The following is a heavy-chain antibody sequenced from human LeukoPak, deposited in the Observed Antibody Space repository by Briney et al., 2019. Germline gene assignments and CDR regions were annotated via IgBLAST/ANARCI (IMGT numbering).Heavy chain of an antibody. D-gene: IGHD2-15*01. J-gene: IGHJ4*02. CDR2: IYYSGST. CDR1: GCSISSYY. CDR3: ARDRAPATYCSGGSCLAPL. Sequence: SETLSLTCTVSGCSISSYYWSWIRQPPGKGLEWIGYIYYSGSTNYNPSLKSRVTISVDTSKNQFSLKLSSVTAADTAVYYCARDRAPATYCSGGSCLAPLWGQGTLVTVSS. V-gene: IGHV4-59*01.